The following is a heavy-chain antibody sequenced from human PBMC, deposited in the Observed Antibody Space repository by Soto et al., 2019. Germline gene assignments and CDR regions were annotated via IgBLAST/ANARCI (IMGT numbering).Heavy chain of an antibody. Sequence: LSLSCAASGFTFSSYAMSWVRQAPGKGLEWVSAISGSGGSTYYAGSVKGRFTISRDNSKNTLYLQMNSLRAEDTAVYYCAKDVGAHLFKYYFDYWGQGTLVTVSS. CDR1: GFTFSSYA. D-gene: IGHD1-26*01. V-gene: IGHV3-23*01. J-gene: IGHJ4*02. CDR3: AKDVGAHLFKYYFDY. CDR2: ISGSGGST.